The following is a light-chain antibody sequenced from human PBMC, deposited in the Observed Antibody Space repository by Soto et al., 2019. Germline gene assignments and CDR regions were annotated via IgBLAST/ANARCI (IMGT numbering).Light chain of an antibody. CDR1: QSISSW. CDR3: QQYNSYPWT. J-gene: IGKJ1*01. CDR2: KAS. V-gene: IGKV1-5*03. Sequence: DIQMTQSPSTLSASVGDRVTITCRASQSISSWLAWYQQKPGKAPKLLIYKASSLESGVPSRFSGSGSGTDFTLTISSLQPDDFATYDCQQYNSYPWTVGQGTKVEIK.